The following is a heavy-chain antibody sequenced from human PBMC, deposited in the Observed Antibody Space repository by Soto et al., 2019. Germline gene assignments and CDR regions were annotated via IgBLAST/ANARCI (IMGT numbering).Heavy chain of an antibody. CDR1: GGSISSYY. CDR2: IYYSGST. V-gene: IGHV4-59*01. CDR3: GRSVWFGELLSWESYYYYYYGMDV. J-gene: IGHJ6*04. Sequence: PSETLSLTCTVSGGSISSYYWSWIRQPPGKGLEWIGYIYYSGSTNYNPSLKSRVTISVDTSKNQFSLKLSSVTAADTAVYYCGRSVWFGELLSWESYYYYYYGMDVWGKGTTVTVPS. D-gene: IGHD3-10*01.